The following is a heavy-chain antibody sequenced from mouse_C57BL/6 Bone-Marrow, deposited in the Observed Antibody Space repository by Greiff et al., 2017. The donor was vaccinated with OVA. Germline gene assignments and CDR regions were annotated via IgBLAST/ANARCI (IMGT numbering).Heavy chain of an antibody. CDR2: ISSGGSYT. V-gene: IGHV5-6*01. CDR1: GFTFSSYG. J-gene: IGHJ1*01. Sequence: EVKLMESGGDLVKPGGSLKLSCAASGFTFSSYGMSWVRQTPDKRLEWVATISSGGSYTYYPDSVKGRFTISRDNAKNTLYLQMSSLKSEDSSIYYCARQRSFYWYFAVWGPGTTVTVSS. CDR3: ARQRSFYWYFAV.